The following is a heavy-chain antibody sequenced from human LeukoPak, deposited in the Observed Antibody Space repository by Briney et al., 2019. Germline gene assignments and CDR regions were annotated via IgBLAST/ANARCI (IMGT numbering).Heavy chain of an antibody. V-gene: IGHV4-59*01. CDR1: GGSISSYY. CDR2: IYYSGST. CDR3: ARDIQLSAFDI. J-gene: IGHJ3*02. D-gene: IGHD5-18*01. Sequence: SETLSLTCTVSGGSISSYYWSWIRQPPGKGLEWIGYIYYSGSTNYNPSLKSRVTISVDTSKNQFSLKLSSVTAADTAVYYCARDIQLSAFDIWGHGTMVTVSS.